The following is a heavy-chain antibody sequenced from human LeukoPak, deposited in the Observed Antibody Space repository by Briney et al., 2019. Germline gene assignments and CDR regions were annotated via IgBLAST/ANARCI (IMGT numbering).Heavy chain of an antibody. J-gene: IGHJ4*02. CDR3: ARDRCSGGSCYDY. CDR2: IIPILGTA. Sequence: SVKVSCKASGGTFSSYAISWVRQAPGQGLEWMGGIIPILGTANYAQKLQGRVTITTDESTSTAYMELSSLRSEDTAVYYCARDRCSGGSCYDYWGQGTLVTVSS. CDR1: GGTFSSYA. D-gene: IGHD2-15*01. V-gene: IGHV1-69*05.